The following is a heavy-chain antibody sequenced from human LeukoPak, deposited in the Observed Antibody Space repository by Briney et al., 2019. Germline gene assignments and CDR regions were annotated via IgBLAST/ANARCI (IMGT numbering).Heavy chain of an antibody. CDR1: GFTFSSYS. CDR3: AREAYYDSRAWFDP. Sequence: GSLRLSCAASGFTFSSYSMNWVRQAPGKGLEWVSSISSSSSYIYYADSVKGRFTISRDNSKNTLYLQMNSLRAEDTAVYYCAREAYYDSRAWFDPWGQGTLVTVSS. D-gene: IGHD3-22*01. J-gene: IGHJ5*02. V-gene: IGHV3-21*01. CDR2: ISSSSSYI.